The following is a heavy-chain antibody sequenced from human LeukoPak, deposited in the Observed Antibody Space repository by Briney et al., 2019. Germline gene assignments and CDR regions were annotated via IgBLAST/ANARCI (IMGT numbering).Heavy chain of an antibody. Sequence: ASVKVSCTASGYTFTSYDMHWVRQAPGQRLEWMGWIIVGNGNTKYSQKFQGRVSITRDTSASTAYMELSSLTSEDTAVYYCARDLYGDYFDYWGQGTLVTVSS. D-gene: IGHD3-16*01. J-gene: IGHJ4*02. V-gene: IGHV1-3*01. CDR1: GYTFTSYD. CDR2: IIVGNGNT. CDR3: ARDLYGDYFDY.